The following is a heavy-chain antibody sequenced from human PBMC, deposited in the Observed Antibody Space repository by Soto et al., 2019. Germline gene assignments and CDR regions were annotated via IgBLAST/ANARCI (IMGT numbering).Heavy chain of an antibody. CDR1: GGSISSGGYS. D-gene: IGHD3-10*01. CDR3: ARGGSGSYYCGMDV. Sequence: SETLSLTCAVSGGSISSGGYSWSWIRQPPGKGLEWIGYIYHSGSTYYNPSLKSRVTISVDRSKNQFSLKLSSVTAADTAVYYCARGGSGSYYCGMDVWGQGTTVTVSS. J-gene: IGHJ6*02. CDR2: IYHSGST. V-gene: IGHV4-30-2*01.